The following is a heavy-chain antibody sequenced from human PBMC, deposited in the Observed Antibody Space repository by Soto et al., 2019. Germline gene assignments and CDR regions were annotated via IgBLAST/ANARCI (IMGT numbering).Heavy chain of an antibody. D-gene: IGHD1-26*01. Sequence: QVQLVQSGAEVKKPGSSVKVSCKASGGTFSSYAISWVRQAPGQGLEWRGGIIPIFGTANYAQKFQGRVTISADESTSTAYMELSSLRSEDTAVYYCARARVPWAGSLQTPFDYWGQGTLVTVSS. J-gene: IGHJ4*02. V-gene: IGHV1-69*12. CDR3: ARARVPWAGSLQTPFDY. CDR1: GGTFSSYA. CDR2: IIPIFGTA.